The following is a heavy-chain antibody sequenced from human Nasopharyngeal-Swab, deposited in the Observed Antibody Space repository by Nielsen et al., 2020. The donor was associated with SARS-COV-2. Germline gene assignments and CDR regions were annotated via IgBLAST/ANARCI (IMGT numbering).Heavy chain of an antibody. V-gene: IGHV4-39*01. Sequence: SETLSLTCTVSGGSISSGSYYWGWIRQPPGKGLEWIGSIYYSGSTYYNPSLKSRVTISVDTSKNQFSLKLSSVTAADTAVYYCARHRVRSAAAGLDPWGQGTLVTVSS. CDR3: ARHRVRSAAAGLDP. D-gene: IGHD6-13*01. CDR2: IYYSGST. CDR1: GGSISSGSYY. J-gene: IGHJ5*02.